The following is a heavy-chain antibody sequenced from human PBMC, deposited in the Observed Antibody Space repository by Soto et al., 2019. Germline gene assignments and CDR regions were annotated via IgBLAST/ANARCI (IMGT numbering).Heavy chain of an antibody. CDR3: ANYYDSSGPSDNFDY. J-gene: IGHJ4*02. V-gene: IGHV3-23*01. Sequence: WGSLRLSCAASGFPFSSYAMSWVRQAPGKGLEWVSAISGSGGSTYYADSVKGRFTISRDNSKNTLYLQMNSLRAEDTAVYYCANYYDSSGPSDNFDYWGQGTLVTVSS. CDR2: ISGSGGST. CDR1: GFPFSSYA. D-gene: IGHD3-22*01.